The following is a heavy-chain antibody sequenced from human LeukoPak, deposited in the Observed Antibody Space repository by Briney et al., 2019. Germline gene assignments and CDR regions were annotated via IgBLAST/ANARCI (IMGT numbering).Heavy chain of an antibody. CDR2: IWYDGSNK. CDR3: AKSQQATTFVVGYMNV. D-gene: IGHD2-21*01. V-gene: IGHV3-33*06. J-gene: IGHJ6*03. CDR1: GFTFSSYG. Sequence: GRSLRLSCAASGFTFSSYGMHWVRQAPGQGLEWVAVIWYDGSNKYYADSVKGRFTISRDNSKNTLYLQMNSLRAEDTAVYYCAKSQQATTFVVGYMNVWGKGTTVTVSS.